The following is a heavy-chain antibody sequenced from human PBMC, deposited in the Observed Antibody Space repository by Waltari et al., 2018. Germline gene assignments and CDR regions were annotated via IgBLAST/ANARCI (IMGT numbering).Heavy chain of an antibody. Sequence: FRTYVENGVRQGPGKGLEWVSSISDAGGIINYADSVKGRCTISRDNAKNTLYLQMNSLGVDDTAVYYCARGSGVDSWGQGTLVTISS. CDR1: FRTYV. CDR3: ARGSGVDS. D-gene: IGHD7-27*01. CDR2: ISDAGGII. V-gene: IGHV3-23*01. J-gene: IGHJ4*02.